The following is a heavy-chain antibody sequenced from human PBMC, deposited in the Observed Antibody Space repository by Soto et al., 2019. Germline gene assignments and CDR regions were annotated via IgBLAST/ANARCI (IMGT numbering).Heavy chain of an antibody. V-gene: IGHV3-21*01. J-gene: IGHJ4*02. CDR3: AREADFASSGYVLDY. CDR1: GFTFSSYS. Sequence: LRLSCAASGFTFSSYSMNWVRQAPGKGLEWVSSISSSSSYIYYADSVKGRFTISRDNAKNSLYLQMNSLRAEDTAVCYCAREADFASSGYVLDYWGLGTLVTVSS. D-gene: IGHD3-22*01. CDR2: ISSSSSYI.